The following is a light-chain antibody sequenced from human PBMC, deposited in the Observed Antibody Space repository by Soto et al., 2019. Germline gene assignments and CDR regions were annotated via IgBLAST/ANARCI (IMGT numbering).Light chain of an antibody. V-gene: IGKV1-12*01. CDR3: QQANGFPFT. CDR2: AAS. J-gene: IGKJ3*01. Sequence: DIQMTQSPSSVSASVGDRVTITCRASHGVSSWLAWYQQKPGKAPKLLIYAASSLQSGVPSRFSGSGSGADFTLAISSLQPEDFATYYCQQANGFPFTFGPGTKVDIK. CDR1: HGVSSW.